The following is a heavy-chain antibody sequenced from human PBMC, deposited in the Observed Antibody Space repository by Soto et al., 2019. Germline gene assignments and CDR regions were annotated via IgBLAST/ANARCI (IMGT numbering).Heavy chain of an antibody. CDR2: IFYTVNT. CDR3: ARSGHPFGGVV. D-gene: IGHD3-16*01. V-gene: IGHV4-59*11. J-gene: IGHJ4*02. CDR1: GASMTDHY. Sequence: NPXGILSRPVTVSGASMTDHYCSGIRQPPGKGLEYIGYIFYTVNTNYNSSFKSRVTMSIDMSRNQISLNLNSVTAADPAVYSCARSGHPFGGVVWGQGILVTVSS.